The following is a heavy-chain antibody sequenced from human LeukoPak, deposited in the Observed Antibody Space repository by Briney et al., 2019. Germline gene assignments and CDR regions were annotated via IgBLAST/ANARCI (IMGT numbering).Heavy chain of an antibody. Sequence: GESLKISCKGSGYSFTSYWIGWVRQMPGKGLEWMGIIYPGDSDTRYSPSSQGQVTISADKSISTAYLQWSSLKASDTAMYYCARNLDRMVRTLGYWGQGTLVTVSS. CDR2: IYPGDSDT. CDR3: ARNLDRMVRTLGY. V-gene: IGHV5-51*01. CDR1: GYSFTSYW. J-gene: IGHJ4*02. D-gene: IGHD3-10*01.